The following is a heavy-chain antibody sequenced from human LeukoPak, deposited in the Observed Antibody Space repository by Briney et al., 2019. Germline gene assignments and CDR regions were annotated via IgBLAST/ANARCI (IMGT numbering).Heavy chain of an antibody. Sequence: GGSLRLSCAASGFTFSRYGMHWVRQAPGKGLGWVAFIQSDGTDKYYIDSVKGRFTISTDKSKNTLYLQMNSLRVADSAVYFCARDGTRSSDYWGQGTLVTVSS. CDR1: GFTFSRYG. CDR3: ARDGTRSSDY. D-gene: IGHD4-17*01. CDR2: IQSDGTDK. J-gene: IGHJ4*02. V-gene: IGHV3-30*02.